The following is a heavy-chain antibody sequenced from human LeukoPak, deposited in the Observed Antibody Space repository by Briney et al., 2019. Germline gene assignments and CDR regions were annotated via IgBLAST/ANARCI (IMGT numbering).Heavy chain of an antibody. CDR1: GGSISSGGYY. Sequence: SETLSLTCTVSGGSISSGGYYWSWIRQHPGKGLEWIGYIYYSGSTNYNPSLKSRVTISVDTSKNQFSLKLSSVTAADTAVYYCARGLTYYDFWSGYSQQPWFDPWGQGTLVTVSS. CDR3: ARGLTYYDFWSGYSQQPWFDP. D-gene: IGHD3-3*01. V-gene: IGHV4-61*08. J-gene: IGHJ5*02. CDR2: IYYSGST.